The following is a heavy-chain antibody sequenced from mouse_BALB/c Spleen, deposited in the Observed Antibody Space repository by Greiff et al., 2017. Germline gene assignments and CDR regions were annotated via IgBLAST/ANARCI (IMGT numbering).Heavy chain of an antibody. CDR1: GFTFSSFG. CDR2: ISSGSSTI. CDR3: ARSEDYGYVFAY. D-gene: IGHD1-2*01. Sequence: EVQRVESGGGLVQPGGSRKLSCAASGFTFSSFGMHWVRQAPEKGLEWVAYISSGSSTIYYADTVKGRFTISRDNPKNTLFLQMTSLRSEDTAMYYCARSEDYGYVFAYWGQGTLVTVSA. V-gene: IGHV5-17*02. J-gene: IGHJ3*01.